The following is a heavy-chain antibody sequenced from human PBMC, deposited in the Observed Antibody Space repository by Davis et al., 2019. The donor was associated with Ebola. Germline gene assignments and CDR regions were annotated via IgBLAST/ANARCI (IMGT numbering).Heavy chain of an antibody. V-gene: IGHV4-34*01. D-gene: IGHD6-6*01. Sequence: MPSETLSLTCAVYGGSFSGYYWSWIRQPPGKGLEWIGEINHSGSTNYNPSLKSRVTISVDTSKNQFSLKLSSVTAADTAVYYCRLAARYYYYGMDVWGKGTTVTVSS. CDR3: RLAARYYYYGMDV. CDR2: INHSGST. J-gene: IGHJ6*04. CDR1: GGSFSGYY.